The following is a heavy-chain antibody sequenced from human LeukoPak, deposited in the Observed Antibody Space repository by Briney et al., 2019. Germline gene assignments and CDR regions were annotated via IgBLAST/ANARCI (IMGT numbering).Heavy chain of an antibody. D-gene: IGHD6-19*01. CDR3: TRRFIAVAGFGGFDY. CDR1: GFTFSNAW. J-gene: IGHJ4*02. CDR2: IKRKSDGGTT. V-gene: IGHV3-15*01. Sequence: PGGSLRLSCAASGFTFSNAWMSWVHQAPGKGPEWVGRIKRKSDGGTTDNAAPVKGRFTISRDDSKNTLYLQMNSLKTEDTAVYYCTRRFIAVAGFGGFDYWGQGTLVTVSS.